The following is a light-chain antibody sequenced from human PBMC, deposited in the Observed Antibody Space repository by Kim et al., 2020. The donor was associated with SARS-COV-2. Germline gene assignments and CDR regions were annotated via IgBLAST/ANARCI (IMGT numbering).Light chain of an antibody. CDR3: QQYNNWPPYS. Sequence: EIVLTQSPGTLSLSPGERATLSCRASQSVNSNHLAWYQQKPGQAPRLLIYGASTRATGIPARFSGSGSGTEFTLTISSLQSEDFAVYYCQQYNNWPPYSFGQGTKLEI. CDR2: GAS. CDR1: QSVNSN. V-gene: IGKV3-15*01. J-gene: IGKJ2*03.